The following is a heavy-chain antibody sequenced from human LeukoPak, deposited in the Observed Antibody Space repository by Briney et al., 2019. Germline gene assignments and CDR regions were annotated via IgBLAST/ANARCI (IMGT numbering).Heavy chain of an antibody. CDR1: GYSISSDYY. CDR3: ARYDVWGTYRAFDY. V-gene: IGHV4-38-2*02. CDR2: IYHSGST. Sequence: SETLSLTCTVSGYSISSDYYWGWLRQPPGRGLEWIGTIYHSGSTHYNPSLKSRVTISIDTSKNQFSLNLSSVTAPDTAVYYCARYDVWGTYRAFDYWDQGTLVTVSS. D-gene: IGHD3-16*02. J-gene: IGHJ4*02.